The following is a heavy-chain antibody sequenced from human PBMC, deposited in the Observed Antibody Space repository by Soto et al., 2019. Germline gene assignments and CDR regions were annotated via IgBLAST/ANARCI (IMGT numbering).Heavy chain of an antibody. J-gene: IGHJ4*02. Sequence: GGSLRLSCAASGFTFSSYAMNWVRQAPGKGLEWVSYISSSGTTIYYADSVKGRFTISRDNAKNSLYLQMNSLRAEDTALYYCTRDGSPGGSYRGHFDYWGQGTLVTVAS. CDR1: GFTFSSYA. CDR3: TRDGSPGGSYRGHFDY. V-gene: IGHV3-48*03. CDR2: ISSSGTTI. D-gene: IGHD1-26*01.